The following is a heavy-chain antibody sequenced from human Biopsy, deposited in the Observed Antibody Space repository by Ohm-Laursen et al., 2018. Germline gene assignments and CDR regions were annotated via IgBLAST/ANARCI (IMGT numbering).Heavy chain of an antibody. D-gene: IGHD5-24*01. CDR1: GASMTDYF. CDR3: ARELVDMATLDYHFDQ. CDR2: AYPSGTT. V-gene: IGHV4-4*07. Sequence: TLSLTCSVSGASMTDYFWSWIWQPAGKGLEWIGRAYPSGTTYYNPSLKGRVTISVDPSKNQFSLRLTSVTAAGTAVYFCARELVDMATLDYHFDQWGRGTLVTVSS. J-gene: IGHJ4*02.